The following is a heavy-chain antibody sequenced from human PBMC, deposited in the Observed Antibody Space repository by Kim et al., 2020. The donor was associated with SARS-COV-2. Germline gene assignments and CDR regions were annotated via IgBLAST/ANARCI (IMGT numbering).Heavy chain of an antibody. CDR2: IKSKTDGGTT. CDR1: GFTFSNAW. D-gene: IGHD5-18*01. CDR3: TTDPAWIQLSANWFDP. J-gene: IGHJ5*02. V-gene: IGHV3-15*01. Sequence: GGSLRLSCAASGFTFSNAWMSWVRQASGKGLEWVGRIKSKTDGGTTDYAEPVKGRFTISRDDSKNTLYLQMNSLKTEDTAVYYCTTDPAWIQLSANWFDPWGQGTLVTVSS.